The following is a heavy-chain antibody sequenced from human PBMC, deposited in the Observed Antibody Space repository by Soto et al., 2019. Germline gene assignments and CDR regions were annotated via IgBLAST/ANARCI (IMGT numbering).Heavy chain of an antibody. CDR2: TYYRSKWYN. CDR1: GDSVSSNSAA. D-gene: IGHD6-6*01. V-gene: IGHV6-1*01. J-gene: IGHJ5*02. Sequence: SQTLSLTCAISGDSVSSNSAAWNWIRQSPSRGLEWLGRTYYRSKWYNDYAISVKSRITINPDTSKNQFSLQLNSVTPEDTAVYYCARGDTSSFQGSLRFDPWGQGTLVTVSS. CDR3: ARGDTSSFQGSLRFDP.